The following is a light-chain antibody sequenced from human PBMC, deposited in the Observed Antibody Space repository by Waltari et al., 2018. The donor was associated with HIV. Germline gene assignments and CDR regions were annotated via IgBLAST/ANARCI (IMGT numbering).Light chain of an antibody. V-gene: IGLV3-19*01. CDR3: NSRDSSGHWF. Sequence: SSELAQDPAVSVALGQTVRITCQGDSVRSYYASWYQQKPGQAPVLVVYGENNRPSGIPDLFSCSSSGNTASLTIAGAQAEDEADYYCNSRDSSGHWFFGGGTKVTVL. CDR2: GEN. J-gene: IGLJ3*02. CDR1: SVRSYY.